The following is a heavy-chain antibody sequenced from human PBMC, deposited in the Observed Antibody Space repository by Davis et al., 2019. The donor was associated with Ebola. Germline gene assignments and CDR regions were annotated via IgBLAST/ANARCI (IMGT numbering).Heavy chain of an antibody. CDR2: IEGPISNT. D-gene: IGHD3-22*01. Sequence: GESLKISCEASGFTFRNYAMMWVSQAPGKGLERVSTIEGPISNTHYGESFKGRFTISRDNSRNTLYLQMNSLRAEDTAVYHCAKGMSQYYYDRGYYDHWGQGTLVTVSS. J-gene: IGHJ4*02. CDR3: AKGMSQYYYDRGYYDH. CDR1: GFTFRNYA. V-gene: IGHV3-23*05.